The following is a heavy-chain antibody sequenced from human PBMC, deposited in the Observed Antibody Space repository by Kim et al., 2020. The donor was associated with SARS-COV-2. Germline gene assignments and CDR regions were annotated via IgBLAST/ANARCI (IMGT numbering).Heavy chain of an antibody. V-gene: IGHV3-11*01. D-gene: IGHD3-10*01. CDR2: IGNSGSTI. CDR3: ARSYRITVGL. Sequence: GGSLRLSCAASEFTFSDYSMSWIRQAPGKGLEWISYIGNSGSTIYYADSVKGRFTISRDNAKNSLYLQMSSLRADDTAVYYCARSYRITVGLWGQGTLVTVSS. J-gene: IGHJ4*02. CDR1: EFTFSDYS.